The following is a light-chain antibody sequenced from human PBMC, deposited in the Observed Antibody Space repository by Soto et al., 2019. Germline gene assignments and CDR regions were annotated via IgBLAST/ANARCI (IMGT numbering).Light chain of an antibody. CDR3: QHRRNWPSVT. V-gene: IGKV3-11*01. Sequence: EIVLTQSPATLSLSPGERATLSCRASQSVSSYLAWYQQKPGQAPRLLIYDASNRATGIPARFSGSGSGTDFTLTLSSLEPEDFAISYCQHRRNWPSVTFGGGTKVEIK. J-gene: IGKJ4*01. CDR1: QSVSSY. CDR2: DAS.